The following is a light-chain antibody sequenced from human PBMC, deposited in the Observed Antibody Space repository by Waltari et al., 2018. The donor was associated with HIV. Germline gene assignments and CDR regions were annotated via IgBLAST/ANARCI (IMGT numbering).Light chain of an antibody. CDR3: QTWGTGIRV. CDR2: LNSDGSH. V-gene: IGLV4-69*01. J-gene: IGLJ2*01. Sequence: QLVLTQSPSASASLGASVKLTCTLSSGHSSYAIAWHQQKSEKGPRYLMKLNSDGSHNKGDGIPARFSGSSSGAERYLTISSLQSEDEADYYCQTWGTGIRVFGGGTKLTVL. CDR1: SGHSSYA.